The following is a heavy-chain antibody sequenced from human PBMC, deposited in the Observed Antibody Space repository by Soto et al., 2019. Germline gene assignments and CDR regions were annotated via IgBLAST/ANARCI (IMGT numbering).Heavy chain of an antibody. V-gene: IGHV3-74*01. CDR1: GFTFRNYW. Sequence: EVQLVESGGGLVQPRGSLRLSCAASGFTFRNYWMHWVRQAPGMGLVWVSRINSDGSSRHSADSVKGRFTISRDNAKNTLYLQMDSLRAEDTAVYYCARGGRGNDYYYAMDVWGQGTTVTVSS. CDR2: INSDGSSR. CDR3: ARGGRGNDYYYAMDV. J-gene: IGHJ6*02.